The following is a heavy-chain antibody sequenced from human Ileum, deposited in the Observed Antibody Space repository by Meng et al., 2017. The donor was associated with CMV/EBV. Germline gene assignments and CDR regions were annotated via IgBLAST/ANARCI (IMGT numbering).Heavy chain of an antibody. D-gene: IGHD7-27*01. Sequence: VQCVESGGGFTQPGGSLRLSCAASGFTFSNYWMQWVRHVPGRGLVWVSRIKSDGTGITYVDSVKGRFTISRDNAKNTLYLQMTNLRVDDTAVYYCTRDYWGIPDYWGQGTLVTVSS. J-gene: IGHJ4*02. V-gene: IGHV3-74*01. CDR2: IKSDGTGI. CDR1: GFTFSNYW. CDR3: TRDYWGIPDY.